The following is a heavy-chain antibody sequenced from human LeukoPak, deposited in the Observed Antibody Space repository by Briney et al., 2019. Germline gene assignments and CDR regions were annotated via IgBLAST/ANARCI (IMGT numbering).Heavy chain of an antibody. CDR3: ARAPYDLPRYGMDV. CDR2: IWYDGSNK. Sequence: GGSLRLSCAASGFTFSSYGMHWVRQAPGKGLEWGAVIWYDGSNKYYADSVKGRFTISRDNSKNTLYLQMNSLRAEDTAVYYCARAPYDLPRYGMDVWGQGTTVTVSS. J-gene: IGHJ6*02. V-gene: IGHV3-33*01. D-gene: IGHD3-3*01. CDR1: GFTFSSYG.